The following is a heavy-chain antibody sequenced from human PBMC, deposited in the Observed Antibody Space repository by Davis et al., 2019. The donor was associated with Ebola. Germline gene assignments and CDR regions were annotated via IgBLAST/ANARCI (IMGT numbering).Heavy chain of an antibody. J-gene: IGHJ5*02. CDR2: ISSSSSYI. CDR3: ARTMRAATLEANWFDP. V-gene: IGHV3-21*01. D-gene: IGHD2-15*01. Sequence: GGSLRLSCAASGFTFSSYSMNWVRQAPGKGLEWVSSISSSSSYIYYADSVKGRFTITRDNAKNSLYRQMNSLRAEDTAVYYCARTMRAATLEANWFDPWGQGTLVTVSS. CDR1: GFTFSSYS.